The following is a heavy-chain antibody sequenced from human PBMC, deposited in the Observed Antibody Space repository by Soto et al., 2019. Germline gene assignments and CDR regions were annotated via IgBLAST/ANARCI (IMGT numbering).Heavy chain of an antibody. CDR2: ISASAGST. CDR1: GFTFSSFA. J-gene: IGHJ4*02. V-gene: IGHV3-23*01. CDR3: AKVQDLYSSSLNFDY. D-gene: IGHD6-6*01. Sequence: GGSLRLSCAASGFTFSSFAMSWVRQAPGKGLECVSAISASAGSTYYADSVKGRFTISRHNSKNTLYLQMNSLRAEDTAVYYCAKVQDLYSSSLNFDYWGQGTLVTVSS.